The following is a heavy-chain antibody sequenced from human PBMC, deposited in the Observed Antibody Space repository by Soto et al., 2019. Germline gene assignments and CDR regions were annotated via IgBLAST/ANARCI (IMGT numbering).Heavy chain of an antibody. Sequence: KPSETLSLTCIVSGDSIKTNQWGWIRQPPGKGLEWIAYISNSGTANHNPSLKSRVTMSIDMARNHFSLKLNSVTATDTATYYCAAVRVIKTGPEGIFDYWGQGTLVTVSS. J-gene: IGHJ4*02. V-gene: IGHV4-4*09. CDR3: AAVRVIKTGPEGIFDY. CDR1: GDSIKTNQ. D-gene: IGHD3-9*01. CDR2: ISNSGTA.